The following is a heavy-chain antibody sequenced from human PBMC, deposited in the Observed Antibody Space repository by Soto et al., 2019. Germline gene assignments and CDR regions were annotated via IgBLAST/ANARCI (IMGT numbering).Heavy chain of an antibody. D-gene: IGHD6-25*01. CDR3: ARIAAESDFAMDV. J-gene: IGHJ6*02. CDR1: GYTFTGYY. Sequence: GASVKVSCKASGYTFTGYYMHWVRQAPGQGLEWMGWINPNSGGTNYAQKFQGWVTMTRDTSISTAYMELSRLRSDDTAVYYCARIAAESDFAMDVWGQGTTVTVSS. CDR2: INPNSGGT. V-gene: IGHV1-2*04.